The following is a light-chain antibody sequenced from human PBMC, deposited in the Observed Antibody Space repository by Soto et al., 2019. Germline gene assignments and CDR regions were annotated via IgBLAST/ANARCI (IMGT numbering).Light chain of an antibody. CDR1: QSVSGNY. J-gene: IGKJ1*01. CDR2: AGS. CDR3: QHYGRAPWT. Sequence: EIVLTQSPGTLSLSPGERATVSCWASQSVSGNYLAWHQQKPGQAPRVLIYAGSKRDPGIPDRFSGSGSGTDFTLTINRLEPEDFAVYYCQHYGRAPWTFGQGTKVEF. V-gene: IGKV3-20*01.